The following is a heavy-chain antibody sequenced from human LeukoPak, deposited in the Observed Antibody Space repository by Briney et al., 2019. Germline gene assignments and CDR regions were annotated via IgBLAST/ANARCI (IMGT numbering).Heavy chain of an antibody. CDR1: GFTFSDFW. CDR3: AKEGRGGNNYGH. D-gene: IGHD5-24*01. V-gene: IGHV3-7*01. Sequence: GGSLRLSCAASGFTFSDFWMGWVRQAPGEGLEWVANIKQDGSERYYVDSVKGRFTISRDNAKNALYLQMNSLRAEDTAVYYCAKEGRGGNNYGHWGQGTLLTVSS. J-gene: IGHJ4*02. CDR2: IKQDGSER.